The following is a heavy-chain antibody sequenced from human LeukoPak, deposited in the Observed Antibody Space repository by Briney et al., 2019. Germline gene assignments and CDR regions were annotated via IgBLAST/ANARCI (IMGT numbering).Heavy chain of an antibody. CDR1: GFTFDDYT. J-gene: IGHJ6*03. CDR2: ISWDGGST. V-gene: IGHV3-43*01. D-gene: IGHD4-23*01. Sequence: GGPLRLSCAASGFTFDDYTMHWVRQAPGKGLEWVSLISWDGGSTYYADSVKGRFTISRDNSKNSLYLQMNSLRTEDTALYYCAKERGAGGYYYMDVWGKGTTVTVSS. CDR3: AKERGAGGYYYMDV.